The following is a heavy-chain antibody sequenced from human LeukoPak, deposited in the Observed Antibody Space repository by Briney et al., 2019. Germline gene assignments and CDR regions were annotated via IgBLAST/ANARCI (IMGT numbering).Heavy chain of an antibody. V-gene: IGHV3-30*02. CDR2: IWYDGSEK. CDR1: GFIFRNHG. CDR3: AKDLSSGWSFDS. D-gene: IGHD6-19*01. J-gene: IGHJ4*02. Sequence: GGSLRLSCAASGFIFRNHGMHWVRQAPGKGLEWVTFIWYDGSEKYYADSVRGRFTISRDNSKNTVNLQMSSLRTDDTALYYCAKDLSSGWSFDSWGQGTLVTVSS.